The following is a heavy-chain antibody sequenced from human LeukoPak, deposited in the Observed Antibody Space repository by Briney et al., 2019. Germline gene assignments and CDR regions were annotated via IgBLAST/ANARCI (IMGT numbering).Heavy chain of an antibody. CDR2: ISDTGTT. V-gene: IGHV4-39*01. D-gene: IGHD1-7*01. J-gene: IGHJ4*02. CDR3: ARRNYPYYFDY. Sequence: SETLSLTCTVSGGSINSRNNYWGWIRQPPGKGLEWIAIISDTGTTYYSPSLKSRLTISVDTSKNQFSLTLSSVTAADTAVYYCARRNYPYYFDYWGQGTLVTVSS. CDR1: GGSINSRNNY.